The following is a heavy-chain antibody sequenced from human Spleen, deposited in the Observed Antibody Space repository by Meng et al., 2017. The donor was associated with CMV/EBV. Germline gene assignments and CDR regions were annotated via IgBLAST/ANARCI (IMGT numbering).Heavy chain of an antibody. CDR1: GGSISSSNYY. Sequence: SETLSLTCTFSGGSISSSNYYWGWIRQPPGKGLEWIGSIYYSGSTSYNPSLKSRVTISVDTSKNQFSLKLSSVTAAETAVFYCARSPRGGCGSTSCYTERPFDYWGQGTLVTVSS. V-gene: IGHV4-39*01. CDR2: IYYSGST. J-gene: IGHJ4*02. CDR3: ARSPRGGCGSTSCYTERPFDY. D-gene: IGHD2-2*02.